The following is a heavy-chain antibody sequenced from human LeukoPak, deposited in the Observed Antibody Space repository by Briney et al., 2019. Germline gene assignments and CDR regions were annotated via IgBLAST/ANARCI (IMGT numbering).Heavy chain of an antibody. Sequence: PSETLSLTCTVSGGSISSYYWSWIRQPPGKGLEWIGYIYYSGTTNYNPSLKSRVTISVDKSKNQFSLRLSSVTAADTAVYYCARNPFEYWGQGTLVTVSS. V-gene: IGHV4-59*08. CDR2: IYYSGTT. CDR1: GGSISSYY. CDR3: ARNPFEY. J-gene: IGHJ4*02.